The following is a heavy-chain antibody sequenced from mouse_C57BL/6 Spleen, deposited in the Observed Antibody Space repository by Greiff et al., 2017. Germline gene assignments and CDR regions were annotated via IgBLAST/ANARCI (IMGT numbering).Heavy chain of an antibody. Sequence: VQLVESGAELVKPGASVKISCKASGYAFSSYWMNWVKQRPGKGLEWIGQMYPGDGDTNYNGKFKGKATLTADKSSSTAYMQLSSLTSEDSAVYFCARRGSNYFDYWGQGTTLTVSS. V-gene: IGHV1-80*01. J-gene: IGHJ2*01. D-gene: IGHD1-1*01. CDR1: GYAFSSYW. CDR3: ARRGSNYFDY. CDR2: MYPGDGDT.